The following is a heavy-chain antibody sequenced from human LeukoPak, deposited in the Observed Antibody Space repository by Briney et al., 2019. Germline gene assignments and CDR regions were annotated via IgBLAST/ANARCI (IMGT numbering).Heavy chain of an antibody. CDR1: GFTFSSYW. J-gene: IGHJ3*02. V-gene: IGHV3-74*01. Sequence: SGGSLRLSCAASGFTFSSYWMHWVRQAPGKGLVWVSRINSDGSSTSYADSVKGRFTISRDNAKNTLYLQMNSLRAEDTAVYYCARAYYYQSPYSGRKGVAAFDIWGQGTMVTVSS. CDR3: ARAYYYQSPYSGRKGVAAFDI. CDR2: INSDGSST. D-gene: IGHD1-26*01.